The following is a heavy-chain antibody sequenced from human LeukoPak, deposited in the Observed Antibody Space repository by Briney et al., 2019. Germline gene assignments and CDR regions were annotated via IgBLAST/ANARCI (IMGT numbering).Heavy chain of an antibody. Sequence: PSETLSLTCTVSGASISSYYWSWIRQPPGKGLEWIGYLYYSGNTKYNPSLKGRVTTSVDTSKNQFSLKLRSVTAADTAVYYCARLAVAGAYYYYMDVWGKGTTVTISS. CDR3: ARLAVAGAYYYYMDV. CDR2: LYYSGNT. V-gene: IGHV4-59*01. J-gene: IGHJ6*03. CDR1: GASISSYY. D-gene: IGHD6-19*01.